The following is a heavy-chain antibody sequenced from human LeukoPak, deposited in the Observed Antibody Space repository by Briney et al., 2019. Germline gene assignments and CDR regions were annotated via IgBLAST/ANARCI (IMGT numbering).Heavy chain of an antibody. D-gene: IGHD6-19*01. CDR3: RGGSGWYGDFDY. Sequence: GGSLRLSCSASGFTFSSYAMHWVRQAPGKGLEYVSAISSNGGSTYYADSVKGRFTISRDNSKNTLCLQMSSLRAEDTAVYYCRGGSGWYGDFDYWGQGTLVTVSS. J-gene: IGHJ4*02. CDR2: ISSNGGST. V-gene: IGHV3-64D*06. CDR1: GFTFSSYA.